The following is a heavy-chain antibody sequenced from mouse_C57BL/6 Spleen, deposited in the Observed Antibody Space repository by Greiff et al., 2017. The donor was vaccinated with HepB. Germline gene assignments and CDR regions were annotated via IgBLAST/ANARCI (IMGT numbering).Heavy chain of an antibody. Sequence: EVKLVESGGDLVKPGGSLKLSCAASGFTFSSYGMSWVRQTPDKRLEWVATISSGGSYTYYPDSVKGRFTISKDNAKNTLYLQMSSLKSEETAMYYCARHHYDYDDYWGQGTTLTVSS. J-gene: IGHJ2*01. D-gene: IGHD2-4*01. CDR2: ISSGGSYT. CDR3: ARHHYDYDDY. V-gene: IGHV5-6*01. CDR1: GFTFSSYG.